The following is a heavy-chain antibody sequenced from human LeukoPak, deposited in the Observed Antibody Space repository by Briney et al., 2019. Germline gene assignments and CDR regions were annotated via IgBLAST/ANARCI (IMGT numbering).Heavy chain of an antibody. J-gene: IGHJ4*02. Sequence: ASVKVSCKASGYTFTSYYMHWVRQAPGQGLEWMGIINPSGGSTSYAQKFQDRVTMTRDMSTSTVYMELSSLRSEDTAVYYCARRKMHDSSGFLFDYWGQGTLVTVSS. D-gene: IGHD3-22*01. V-gene: IGHV1-46*01. CDR2: INPSGGST. CDR1: GYTFTSYY. CDR3: ARRKMHDSSGFLFDY.